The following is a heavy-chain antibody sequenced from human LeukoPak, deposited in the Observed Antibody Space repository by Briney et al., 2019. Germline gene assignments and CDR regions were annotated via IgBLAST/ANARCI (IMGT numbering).Heavy chain of an antibody. D-gene: IGHD6-19*01. V-gene: IGHV3-23*01. CDR1: GFTFSSYG. CDR2: ISGGGDAT. J-gene: IGHJ4*02. CDR3: ARASGWYNAYFDY. Sequence: GGSLRLSCAASGFTFSSYGMSWVRQAPGKGLEWVSTISGGGDATYYADSVKGRFTISRDNSKNTLYLQMNSLRAEDTAVYYCARASGWYNAYFDYWGQGTLVTVSS.